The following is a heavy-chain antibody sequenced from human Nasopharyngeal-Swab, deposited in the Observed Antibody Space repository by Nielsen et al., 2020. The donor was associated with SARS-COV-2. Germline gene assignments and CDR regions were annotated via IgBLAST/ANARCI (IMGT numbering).Heavy chain of an antibody. CDR2: IDWDDDK. J-gene: IGHJ4*02. CDR3: ARILVGRYYGSGSYYYFDY. V-gene: IGHV2-70*01. D-gene: IGHD3-10*01. CDR1: GSSLSTSGMC. Sequence: SGPTLVKPTQTLTLTCTFSGSSLSTSGMCVSWIRQSPGKALEWLALIDWDDDKYYSTSLKTRLTISKDTSKNQVVLTMTNMDPVDTATYYCARILVGRYYGSGSYYYFDYWGQGTLVTVSS.